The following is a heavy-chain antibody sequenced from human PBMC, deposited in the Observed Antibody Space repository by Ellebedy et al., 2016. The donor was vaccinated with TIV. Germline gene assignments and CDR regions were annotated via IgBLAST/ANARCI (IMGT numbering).Heavy chain of an antibody. J-gene: IGHJ4*02. CDR3: AKDATDCLDY. CDR2: IWYDGSNK. D-gene: IGHD2-15*01. Sequence: GGSLRLXXAASGFTFSNYAMHWVRQAPGKGLEWVAVIWYDGSNKYYADSVKGRFTISRDNSKNTLYLQMNSLRAEDTAVYFCAKDATDCLDYWGQGTLVTVSS. CDR1: GFTFSNYA. V-gene: IGHV3-30*02.